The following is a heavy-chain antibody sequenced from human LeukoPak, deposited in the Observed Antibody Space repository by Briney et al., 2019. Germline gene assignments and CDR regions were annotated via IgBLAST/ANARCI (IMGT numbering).Heavy chain of an antibody. CDR3: ARDLFGVVTSDDAFDI. CDR1: GFTVSSNY. CDR2: IYSGGST. V-gene: IGHV3-53*01. D-gene: IGHD3-3*01. J-gene: IGHJ3*02. Sequence: GGSLRLSCAASGFTVSSNYMRWVRQAPGQGLEWVSVIYSGGSTYYADSVKGRFTISRDNSKTTLYLQMNRLRAEDTAVYYCARDLFGVVTSDDAFDIWGQGTMVTVSS.